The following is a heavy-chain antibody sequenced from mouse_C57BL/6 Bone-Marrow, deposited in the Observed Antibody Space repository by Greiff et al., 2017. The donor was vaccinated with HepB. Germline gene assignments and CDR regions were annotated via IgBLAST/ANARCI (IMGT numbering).Heavy chain of an antibody. D-gene: IGHD3-3*01. CDR1: GYAFTNYL. Sequence: QVQLQQSGAELVRPGPSVKVSCKASGYAFTNYLIEWVKQRPGQGLEWIGVINPGSGGTNYNEKFKGKATLTADKSSSTAYMQLSSLTSEDSAVYFCARHDPGRGYYFDYWGQGTTLTVSS. J-gene: IGHJ2*01. CDR2: INPGSGGT. V-gene: IGHV1-54*01. CDR3: ARHDPGRGYYFDY.